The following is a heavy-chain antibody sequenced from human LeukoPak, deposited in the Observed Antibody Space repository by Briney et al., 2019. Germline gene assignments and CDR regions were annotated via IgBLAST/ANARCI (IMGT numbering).Heavy chain of an antibody. CDR3: ARENSSSYEMEY. CDR1: GYSISSGYY. D-gene: IGHD6-13*01. Sequence: PSETLSLTCTVSGYSISSGYYWGWIRQPPGQGLEWIGSIYHSGSTYYNPSLKSRVTISVDTSKNQFSLKLSSVTAADTAVYYCARENSSSYEMEYWGQGTLVTVSS. V-gene: IGHV4-38-2*02. CDR2: IYHSGST. J-gene: IGHJ4*02.